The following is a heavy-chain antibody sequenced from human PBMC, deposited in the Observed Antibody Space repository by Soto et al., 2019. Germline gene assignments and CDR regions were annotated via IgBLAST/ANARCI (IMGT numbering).Heavy chain of an antibody. V-gene: IGHV3-7*05. D-gene: IGHD4-4*01. Sequence: EVQLVESGGGLVQPGGSLRLSCVASGFTFRSYWMSWVRQAPGKGLEWVANINEDESEKNYVDSVKGRFTISRDIAKNSLYLQMNSLRAEDTAMYFCARGDFYSGDLWGQGTLVTVSP. CDR2: INEDESEK. CDR1: GFTFRSYW. CDR3: ARGDFYSGDL. J-gene: IGHJ5*02.